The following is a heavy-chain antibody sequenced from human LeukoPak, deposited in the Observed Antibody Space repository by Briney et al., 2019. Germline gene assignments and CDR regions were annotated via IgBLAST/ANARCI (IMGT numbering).Heavy chain of an antibody. J-gene: IGHJ4*02. CDR1: GITFSSYA. CDR3: AKDLWDSGSQAYFDY. CDR2: VSGSGGST. Sequence: GGSLRLSCAASGITFSSYAMSWVRQAPGKGLEWVSGVSGSGGSTYYADSVKGRFTISRDNSKNTLYLQMNSLRAEGTAVYYCAKDLWDSGSQAYFDYWGQGTLVTVSS. D-gene: IGHD3-10*01. V-gene: IGHV3-23*01.